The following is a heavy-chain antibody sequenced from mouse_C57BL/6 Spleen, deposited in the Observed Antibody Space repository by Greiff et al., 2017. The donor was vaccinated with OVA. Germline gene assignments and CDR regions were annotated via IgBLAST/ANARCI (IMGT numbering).Heavy chain of an antibody. V-gene: IGHV1-15*01. J-gene: IGHJ1*03. D-gene: IGHD3-1*01. CDR1: GYTFTDYE. CDR2: IDPETGGT. CDR3: TRGVSFGGYFDV. Sequence: VKLVESGAELVRPGASVTLSCKASGYTFTDYEMHWVKQTPVHGLEWIGAIDPETGGTAYNQKFKGKAILTADKSSSTAYMELRSLTSEDSAVYYCTRGVSFGGYFDVWGTGTTVTVSS.